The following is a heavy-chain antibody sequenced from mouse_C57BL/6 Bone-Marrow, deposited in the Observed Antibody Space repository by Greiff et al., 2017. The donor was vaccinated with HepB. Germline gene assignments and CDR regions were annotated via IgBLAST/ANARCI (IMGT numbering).Heavy chain of an antibody. CDR1: GFTFSNYW. Sequence: EVKLEESGGGLVQPGGSMKLSCVASGFTFSNYWMNWVRQSPEKGLEWVAQIRLKSDNYATHYAESVKGRFTISRDDSKSSVYLQMNNLRAEDTGIYYCTVYYDYDGESYCAMDYWGQGTSVTVSS. CDR2: IRLKSDNYAT. CDR3: TVYYDYDGESYCAMDY. J-gene: IGHJ4*01. D-gene: IGHD2-4*01. V-gene: IGHV6-3*01.